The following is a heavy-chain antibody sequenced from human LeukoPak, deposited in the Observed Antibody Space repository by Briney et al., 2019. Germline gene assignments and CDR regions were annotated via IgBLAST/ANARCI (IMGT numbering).Heavy chain of an antibody. Sequence: ASVKVSCKASGYTFTGYYMHWVRQAPGQGLEWMGWINPNSGGTNYAQKFQGRVTMTRDTSISTAYMELSRLRSDDTAVYYCARGGGAFHYYDSSGLHWGQGTLVTVSS. J-gene: IGHJ4*02. CDR3: ARGGGAFHYYDSSGLH. CDR1: GYTFTGYY. CDR2: INPNSGGT. V-gene: IGHV1-2*02. D-gene: IGHD3-22*01.